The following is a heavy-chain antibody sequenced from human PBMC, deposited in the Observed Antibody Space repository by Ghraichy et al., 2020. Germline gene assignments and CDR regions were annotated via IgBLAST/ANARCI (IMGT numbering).Heavy chain of an antibody. Sequence: SETLSLTCIVSGDSISSSSYYWAWVRQPPGKGLEWIGSIYYSGNTYDNPSLKGRVTLSADTSKNQFSLDLNSVTAADTAIYYCARLGKYQLLYSLGVWFTPWGQGTLVPVSS. CDR1: GDSISSSSYY. V-gene: IGHV4-39*01. D-gene: IGHD2-2*01. CDR2: IYYSGNT. CDR3: ARLGKYQLLYSLGVWFTP. J-gene: IGHJ5*02.